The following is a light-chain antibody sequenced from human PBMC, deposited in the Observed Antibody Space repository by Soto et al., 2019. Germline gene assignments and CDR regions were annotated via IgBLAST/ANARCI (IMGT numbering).Light chain of an antibody. J-gene: IGLJ1*01. Sequence: QSALTQPASVSGSPGQSITISCAGTRSDIGASNSVSWYQHLPGRSPTLIIYEATNRPSGVFERFSGSKAGVTASLTISGLQADDESEYFCISYKTDDTFVFGGGTKVTVL. CDR1: RSDIGASNS. V-gene: IGLV2-14*01. CDR3: ISYKTDDTFV. CDR2: EAT.